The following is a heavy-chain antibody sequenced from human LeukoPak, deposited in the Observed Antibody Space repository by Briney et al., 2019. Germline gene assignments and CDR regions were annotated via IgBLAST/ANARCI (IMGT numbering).Heavy chain of an antibody. D-gene: IGHD6-6*01. CDR2: INHSGST. V-gene: IGHV4-34*01. J-gene: IGHJ4*02. CDR1: GGSFSGYY. CDR3: ARDRGSSYLIYFDY. Sequence: SETLSLTCAVYGGSFSGYYWSWIRQPPGKGLEWIGEINHSGSTNYNPSLKSRVTISVDTSKNQFSLKLSSVTAADTAVYYCARDRGSSYLIYFDYWGQGTLVTVSS.